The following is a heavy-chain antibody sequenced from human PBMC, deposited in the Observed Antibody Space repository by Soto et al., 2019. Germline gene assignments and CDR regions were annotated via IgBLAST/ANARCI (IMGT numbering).Heavy chain of an antibody. CDR1: GYTFTGYY. CDR3: ARGEYSSSAGPPYYCYFKDV. V-gene: IGHV1-2*04. CDR2: INPNSGGT. J-gene: IGHJ6*03. Sequence: GDSVKVSCKASGYTFTGYYMHWVRQAPGQGLEWMGWINPNSGGTNYAQKFQGWVTMTRDTSISTAYMELSRLRSDDTAVYYCARGEYSSSAGPPYYCYFKDVSSKGTTDIVSS. D-gene: IGHD6-6*01.